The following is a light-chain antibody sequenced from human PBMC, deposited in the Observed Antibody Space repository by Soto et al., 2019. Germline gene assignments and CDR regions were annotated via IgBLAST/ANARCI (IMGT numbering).Light chain of an antibody. J-gene: IGLJ1*01. V-gene: IGLV1-40*01. CDR3: QSYDSSLSGYV. Sequence: QSVRTQPPSVSGAPGQRLTISCTGSSSNIGAGYDVHWYRQPPGTAPKLLIFGNNNRPSGVPDRFSGSKSGTSASLAITGLQAEDEADYYCQSYDSSLSGYVFGTGTKVTVL. CDR2: GNN. CDR1: SSNIGAGYD.